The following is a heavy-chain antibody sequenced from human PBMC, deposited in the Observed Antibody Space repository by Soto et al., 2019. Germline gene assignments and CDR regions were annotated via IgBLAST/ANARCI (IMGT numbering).Heavy chain of an antibody. Sequence: ASVKVSCKASGYTFTGYYMHWVRQAPGQGLEWMGWINPNSGGTNYAQKFQGRVTMTRDTSISTAYMELSRLRSDDTAVYYCARDVGYCSGGSCYRYYYGMDVWGQGTTVIV. CDR1: GYTFTGYY. CDR2: INPNSGGT. D-gene: IGHD2-15*01. J-gene: IGHJ6*02. V-gene: IGHV1-2*02. CDR3: ARDVGYCSGGSCYRYYYGMDV.